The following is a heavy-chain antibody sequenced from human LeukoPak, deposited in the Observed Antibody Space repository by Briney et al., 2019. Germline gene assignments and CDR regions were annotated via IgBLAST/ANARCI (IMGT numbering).Heavy chain of an antibody. CDR1: GFTFSSYA. J-gene: IGHJ3*02. CDR3: ARGIEVRPMGAFDI. Sequence: PGRSLRLSCAASGFTFSSYAMHWVRQAPGKGLEWVAVISYDGSNKYYADSVKGRFTISRDNSKNTLYLQMNSLRAEDTAVYYCARGIEVRPMGAFDIWGQGTMVTVSS. V-gene: IGHV3-30-3*01. D-gene: IGHD3-10*01. CDR2: ISYDGSNK.